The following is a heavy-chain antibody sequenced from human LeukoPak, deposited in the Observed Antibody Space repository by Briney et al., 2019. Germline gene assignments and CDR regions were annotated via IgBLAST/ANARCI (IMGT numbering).Heavy chain of an antibody. CDR2: INPNSGGT. V-gene: IGHV1-2*06. CDR1: GYTFTDYY. J-gene: IGHJ6*03. Sequence: ASVKVSCKASGYTFTDYYMHWVRQAPGLGLEWMGRINPNSGGTNYAQKFQGRVTMTRDTSISTAYMELSRLRSDDTAVYYCAREYYYYYYYMDVWGKGTTVTVSS. CDR3: AREYYYYYYYMDV.